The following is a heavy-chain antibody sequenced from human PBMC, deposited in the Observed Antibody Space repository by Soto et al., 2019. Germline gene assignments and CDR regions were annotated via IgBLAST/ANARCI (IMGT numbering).Heavy chain of an antibody. CDR3: ASVHYYDSSGYYPGWFDP. J-gene: IGHJ5*02. V-gene: IGHV4-30-2*01. CDR1: GGSISSGGYS. Sequence: PSETLSLTCAVSGGSISSGGYSWSWIRQPPGKGLEWIGYIYHSGSTYYNPSLKSRVTISVDRSKNQFSLRLSSVTAADTAVYYCASVHYYDSSGYYPGWFDPWGQGTLVTVSS. D-gene: IGHD3-22*01. CDR2: IYHSGST.